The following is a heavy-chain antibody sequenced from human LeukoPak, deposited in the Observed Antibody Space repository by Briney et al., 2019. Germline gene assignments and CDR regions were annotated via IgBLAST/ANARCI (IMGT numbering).Heavy chain of an antibody. CDR2: ISYSGST. V-gene: IGHV4-59*01. CDR1: GGSISSYY. D-gene: IGHD3-16*02. J-gene: IGHJ4*02. Sequence: SETLSLTCTVSGGSISSYYWSWIRQPPGKGLEWIGYISYSGSTNYNPSLKSRVTISVDTSKDQFSLKLSSVTAADTAVYYCARYVWGSYPTFEDYWGQGTLVTVSS. CDR3: ARYVWGSYPTFEDY.